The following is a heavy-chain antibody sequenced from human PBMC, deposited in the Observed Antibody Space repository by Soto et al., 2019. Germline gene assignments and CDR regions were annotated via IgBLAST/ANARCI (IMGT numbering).Heavy chain of an antibody. J-gene: IGHJ4*02. Sequence: ASVRVSCKASGYTFTVYYMHWVRQAPGQGLEWMGWINPNSGGTNYAQKFQGRVTMTRDTSIRTAYMELSRLRSDDTTVYYCARAGLRRRTSGYYYENFDYWGQGTLVTVSS. CDR3: ARAGLRRRTSGYYYENFDY. CDR1: GYTFTVYY. D-gene: IGHD3-22*01. V-gene: IGHV1-2*02. CDR2: INPNSGGT.